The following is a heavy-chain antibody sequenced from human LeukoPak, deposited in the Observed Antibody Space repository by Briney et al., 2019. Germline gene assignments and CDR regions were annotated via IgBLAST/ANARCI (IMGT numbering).Heavy chain of an antibody. CDR1: GFTFSSYA. D-gene: IGHD3-22*01. V-gene: IGHV3-23*01. CDR3: AKVSEYYDSSVIWAYDY. Sequence: PGGSLRLSCAASGFTFSSYAMSWVRQAPGKGLEWVSAISGSGGSTYYADSVKGRFTISRDNSKNTLYLQMNSLRAEDTAVYYCAKVSEYYDSSVIWAYDYWGQGTLVTVSS. J-gene: IGHJ4*02. CDR2: ISGSGGST.